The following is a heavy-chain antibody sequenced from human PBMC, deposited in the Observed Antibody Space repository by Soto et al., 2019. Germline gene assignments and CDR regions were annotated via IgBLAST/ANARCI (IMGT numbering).Heavy chain of an antibody. CDR1: GGSISRGGYY. Sequence: SETLSLTCTVSGGSISRGGYYWRWIRQHPGEGLEWIGYIYYSRSTYYNPSLKSRVTISVDTSKNQFSLKLSSVTAADTAVYYRERDHSKDDILIGDERANWFDARAQGNALTVSS. V-gene: IGHV4-31*03. D-gene: IGHD3-9*01. J-gene: IGHJ5*02. CDR3: ERDHSKDDILIGDERANWFDA. CDR2: IYYSRST.